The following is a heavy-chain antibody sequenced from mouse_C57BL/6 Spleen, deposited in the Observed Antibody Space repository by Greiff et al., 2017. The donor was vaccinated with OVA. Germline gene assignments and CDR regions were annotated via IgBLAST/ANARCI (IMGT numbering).Heavy chain of an antibody. V-gene: IGHV1-69*01. CDR3: ARSGDYDGAWFAY. Sequence: QFQLQQPGAELVMPGASVKLSCKASGYTFTSYWMHWVKQRPGQGLEWIGEIDPSDSYTNYNQKFKGKSTLTVDKSSSTAYMQLSSLTSEDSAVYYCARSGDYDGAWFAYWGQGTLVTVSA. CDR2: IDPSDSYT. J-gene: IGHJ3*01. D-gene: IGHD2-4*01. CDR1: GYTFTSYW.